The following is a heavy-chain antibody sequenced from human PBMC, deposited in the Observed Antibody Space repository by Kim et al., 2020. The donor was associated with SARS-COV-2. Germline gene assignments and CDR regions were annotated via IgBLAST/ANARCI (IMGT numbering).Heavy chain of an antibody. CDR3: ARLLEAGFWYYYGMDV. J-gene: IGHJ6*02. Sequence: ASVKVSCKASGYTFTSYAMHWVRQAPGQRLEWMGWINAGNGNTKYSQKFQGRVTITRDTSASTAYMELSSLRSEDTAVYYCARLLEAGFWYYYGMDVWGQGTTVTVSS. V-gene: IGHV1-3*01. CDR1: GYTFTSYA. CDR2: INAGNGNT. D-gene: IGHD3-3*01.